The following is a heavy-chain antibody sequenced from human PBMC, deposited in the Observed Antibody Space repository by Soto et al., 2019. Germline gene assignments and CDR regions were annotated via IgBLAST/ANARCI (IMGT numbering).Heavy chain of an antibody. J-gene: IGHJ4*02. CDR1: GGSFSGYY. D-gene: IGHD3-16*02. CDR2: INHSGST. V-gene: IGHV4-34*01. Sequence: SETLSLTCAVYGGSFSGYYWSWIRQPPGKGLEWIGEINHSGSTNYNPSLKSRVTISVDTSKNQFSLKLSSVTAADTAVYYCARASYDYIWGSYHRLFDYWGQGTLVTVSS. CDR3: ARASYDYIWGSYHRLFDY.